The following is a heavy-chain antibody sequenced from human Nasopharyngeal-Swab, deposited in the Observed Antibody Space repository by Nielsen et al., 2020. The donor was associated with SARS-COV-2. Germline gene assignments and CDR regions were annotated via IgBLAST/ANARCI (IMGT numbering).Heavy chain of an antibody. J-gene: IGHJ4*02. CDR1: GFTFSNAW. CDR2: IKSKTDGGTT. V-gene: IGHV3-15*01. D-gene: IGHD6-6*01. CDR3: TTISEGSSSRGFDY. Sequence: GESLKISCAASGFTFSNAWMSWVRQAPGKGLEWVGRIKSKTDGGTTDYAAPVKGRFTISRDDSKNTLYLQMNSLKTEDTAVYYCTTISEGSSSRGFDYWGQGTLVTVSS.